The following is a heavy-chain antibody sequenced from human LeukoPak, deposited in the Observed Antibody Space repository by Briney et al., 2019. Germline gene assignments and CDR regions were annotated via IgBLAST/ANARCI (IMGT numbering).Heavy chain of an antibody. D-gene: IGHD5-18*01. CDR1: GFTFSSYE. CDR2: ISSSGNTI. J-gene: IGHJ4*02. Sequence: GGSLRLSCAASGFTFSSYEMNWVRQAPGKGLEWVSYISSSGNTIYYADSVKGRFTISRDNAKNSLYLQMNSLRAEDTAVYYCARAEYSFGYSFVYWGQGTLVTVSS. V-gene: IGHV3-48*03. CDR3: ARAEYSFGYSFVY.